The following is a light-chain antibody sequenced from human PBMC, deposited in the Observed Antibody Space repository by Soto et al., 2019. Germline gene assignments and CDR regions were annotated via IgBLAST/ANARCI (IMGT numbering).Light chain of an antibody. V-gene: IGLV2-14*01. J-gene: IGLJ2*01. CDR3: TSYTAFSTDIL. Sequence: QSALTQPASVSGCPGQSITISCTGTSSDVGNYNFVSWYQHHAGTAPKLIIYQVTNRPSGVSDRFSGSKSGDTASLTISGLQAEDEADYYCTSYTAFSTDILFGGGTKVTVL. CDR2: QVT. CDR1: SSDVGNYNF.